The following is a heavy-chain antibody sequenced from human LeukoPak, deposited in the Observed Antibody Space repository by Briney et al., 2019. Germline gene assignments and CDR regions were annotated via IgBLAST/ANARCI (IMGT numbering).Heavy chain of an antibody. Sequence: SETLSLTCAVYGGSFSDYYWSWIRQPPGKGLEWIGYIYYSGSTYYNPSLKSRVTISVDTSKNQFSLKLSSVTAADTAVYYCARDNGGESYYYGSGSYYPSDCWGQGTLVTVSS. V-gene: IGHV4-30-4*01. D-gene: IGHD3-10*01. CDR1: GGSFSDYY. J-gene: IGHJ4*02. CDR3: ARDNGGESYYYGSGSYYPSDC. CDR2: IYYSGST.